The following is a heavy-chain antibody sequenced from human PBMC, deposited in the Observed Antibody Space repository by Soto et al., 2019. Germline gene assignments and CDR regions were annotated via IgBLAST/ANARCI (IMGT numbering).Heavy chain of an antibody. CDR3: AKGRGDILTGYYYYYGMDV. CDR1: GFTFSSYG. CDR2: ISYDGSNK. D-gene: IGHD3-9*01. Sequence: SLRLSCAASGFTFSSYGMHWVRQAPGKGLEWVAVISYDGSNKYYADSVKGRFTISRDNSKNTLYLQMNSLRAEDTAVYYCAKGRGDILTGYYYYYGMDVWGQGTTVTVSS. J-gene: IGHJ6*02. V-gene: IGHV3-30*18.